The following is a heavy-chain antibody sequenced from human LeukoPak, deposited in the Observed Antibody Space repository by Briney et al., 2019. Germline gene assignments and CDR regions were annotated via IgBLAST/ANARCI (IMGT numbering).Heavy chain of an antibody. J-gene: IGHJ4*02. V-gene: IGHV3-23*01. CDR2: ISGSGGST. D-gene: IGHD2-15*01. CDR3: AKTDIVVVVAATR. CDR1: GFTFSDHF. Sequence: PGGSLRLSCAASGFTFSDHFMDWVRQAPGKGLEWVSAISGSGGSTYYADSVKGRFTISRDNSKNTLYLQMNSLRAEDTAVYYCAKTDIVVVVAATRWGQGTLVTVSS.